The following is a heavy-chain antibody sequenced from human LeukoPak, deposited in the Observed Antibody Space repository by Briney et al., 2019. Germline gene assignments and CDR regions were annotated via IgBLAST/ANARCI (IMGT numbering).Heavy chain of an antibody. Sequence: GASVKVSCKASGGTFSSYAISWVRQAPGQGLEWMGGIIPIFGTANYAQKFQGRVTITADESTSTAYMELSSLRSEDTAVYYCARDPAIVVVPAATYYYYSMDVWGKGTTVTVSS. D-gene: IGHD2-2*01. V-gene: IGHV1-69*13. CDR2: IIPIFGTA. CDR1: GGTFSSYA. J-gene: IGHJ6*04. CDR3: ARDPAIVVVPAATYYYYSMDV.